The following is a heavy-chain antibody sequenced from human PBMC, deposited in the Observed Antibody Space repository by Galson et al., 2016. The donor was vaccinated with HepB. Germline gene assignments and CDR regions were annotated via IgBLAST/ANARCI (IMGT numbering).Heavy chain of an antibody. CDR1: GFIFSSYS. V-gene: IGHV3-30-3*01. CDR3: AGDDDYVWGTYRYTRTVPQYYFDY. Sequence: SLRLSCAASGFIFSSYSMHWVRQAPGKGLEWVAVISFDGSNNFYADSVKGRFTISRDNSKNTLYLQMNSLRAEDTAVYYCAGDDDYVWGTYRYTRTVPQYYFDYWGQGTLVAVSS. CDR2: ISFDGSNN. D-gene: IGHD3-16*02. J-gene: IGHJ4*02.